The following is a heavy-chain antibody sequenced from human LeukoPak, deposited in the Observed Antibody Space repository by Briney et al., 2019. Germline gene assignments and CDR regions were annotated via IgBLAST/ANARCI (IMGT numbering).Heavy chain of an antibody. CDR3: AKRRMTMVTTETAFDI. CDR2: IDPSDSYT. Sequence: RGESLQISCKGSGYTFTSYWISWVRQMPGKGLEWMGRIDPSDSYTNYSPSFQGHVTISADKSISTAYLQWSSLKASDTAIYYCAKRRMTMVTTETAFDIWGQGTMVTVSS. J-gene: IGHJ3*02. V-gene: IGHV5-10-1*01. D-gene: IGHD4/OR15-4a*01. CDR1: GYTFTSYW.